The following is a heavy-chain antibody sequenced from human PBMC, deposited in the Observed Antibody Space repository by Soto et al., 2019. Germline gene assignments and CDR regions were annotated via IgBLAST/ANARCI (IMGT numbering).Heavy chain of an antibody. Sequence: EVQLVESGGDLVQPGGSLRLSCAASGFTFTSSWMAWVRLAPGNGLEWVANIDQGGSETNDVDSVKGRSTISRDNAKNSLFLQMHSLGAEDTAVYYCARDAAFKRFDSWGQGTLVTVPS. CDR3: ARDAAFKRFDS. CDR2: IDQGGSET. D-gene: IGHD2-15*01. V-gene: IGHV3-7*01. CDR1: GFTFTSSW. J-gene: IGHJ4*02.